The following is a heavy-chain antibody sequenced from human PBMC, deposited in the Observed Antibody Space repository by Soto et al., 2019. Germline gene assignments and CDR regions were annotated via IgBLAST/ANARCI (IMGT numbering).Heavy chain of an antibody. CDR1: GVSISTYY. CDR3: ARERRGLIFGGFDP. D-gene: IGHD3-3*02. Sequence: QVQLQESGPGLVKPSETLSLTCTVSGVSISTYYWSWIRQPPGKGLEWIGYIYHSGRTNYNPSLKSRVTISFETTKIQFSLKLTSVTAADTAVYYCARERRGLIFGGFDPWGQGTLVNVAS. J-gene: IGHJ5*01. V-gene: IGHV4-59*01. CDR2: IYHSGRT.